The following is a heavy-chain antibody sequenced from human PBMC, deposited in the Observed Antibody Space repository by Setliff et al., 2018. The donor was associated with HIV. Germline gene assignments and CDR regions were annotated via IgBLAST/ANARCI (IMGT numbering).Heavy chain of an antibody. CDR2: ISGGGGKT. J-gene: IGHJ4*02. V-gene: IGHV3-23*01. Sequence: GGSLRLSCAASRFTLSSYWMSWVRQAPGKGLEWVSAISGGGGKTDYADSVKGRFTISRDNSKNTLYLQMNSLRADDTAVYYCAKDRITGYYNFWSGPNFDYWGQGTLVTVSS. CDR3: AKDRITGYYNFWSGPNFDY. CDR1: RFTLSSYW. D-gene: IGHD3-3*01.